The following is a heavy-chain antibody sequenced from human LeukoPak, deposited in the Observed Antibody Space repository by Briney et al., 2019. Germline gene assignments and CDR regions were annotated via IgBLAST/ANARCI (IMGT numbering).Heavy chain of an antibody. Sequence: ETLSLTCTVSGGSISSGDYYWSWIRQPPGKGLEWIGYIYYSGSTNYNPSLKSRVTISVDTSKNQFSLKLSSVTAADTAVYYCAGQRYGDTGHYYYYYGMDVWGQGTTVTVSS. V-gene: IGHV4-61*08. D-gene: IGHD5-18*01. CDR1: GGSISSGDYY. J-gene: IGHJ6*02. CDR3: AGQRYGDTGHYYYYYGMDV. CDR2: IYYSGST.